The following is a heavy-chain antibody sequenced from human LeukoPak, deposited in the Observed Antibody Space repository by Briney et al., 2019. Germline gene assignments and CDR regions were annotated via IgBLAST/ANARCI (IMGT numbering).Heavy chain of an antibody. D-gene: IGHD2-21*02. V-gene: IGHV4-31*03. Sequence: SETLSLTCTVSGGSISSGGYYGSWIRQYPGKGLEWIGYIYYSGSTYYNPSLKSRVTISVDTFKNQFSLELGSVNASDTAVYSCARDRGLCGADCYAFDIWGQGTMVTVSP. CDR1: GGSISSGGYY. CDR2: IYYSGST. J-gene: IGHJ3*02. CDR3: ARDRGLCGADCYAFDI.